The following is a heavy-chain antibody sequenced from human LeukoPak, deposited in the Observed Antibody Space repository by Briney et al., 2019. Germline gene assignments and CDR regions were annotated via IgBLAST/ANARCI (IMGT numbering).Heavy chain of an antibody. CDR2: IYYRGTT. D-gene: IGHD1/OR15-1a*01. CDR1: GASISSGNYF. V-gene: IGHV4-30-4*08. CDR3: AGFPNWNNPAY. J-gene: IGHJ4*02. Sequence: SQTLSLTCSVSGASISSGNYFWSWIRQSPGKGLEWIGYIYYRGTTYYNPSLKSRVIISEDSSKSQFSLELTSVTAADTAVYYCAGFPNWNNPAYWGQGTLVTVSS.